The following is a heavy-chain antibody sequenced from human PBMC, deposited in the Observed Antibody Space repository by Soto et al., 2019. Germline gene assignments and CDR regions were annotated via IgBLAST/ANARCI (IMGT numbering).Heavy chain of an antibody. CDR3: AHTDYVEASYRSPGANGGYFDY. D-gene: IGHD3-16*02. J-gene: IGHJ4*02. CDR1: GFSLSTSGVG. CDR2: IYWDDDK. Sequence: QITLKESGPTLVKPTQTLTLTCTFSGFSLSTSGVGVGWIRQPPGKALEWLALIYWDDDKRYSPSLKSRLTIPKDTSKNQVVLTMTNMDPVDTATYYCAHTDYVEASYRSPGANGGYFDYWGQGTLVTVSS. V-gene: IGHV2-5*02.